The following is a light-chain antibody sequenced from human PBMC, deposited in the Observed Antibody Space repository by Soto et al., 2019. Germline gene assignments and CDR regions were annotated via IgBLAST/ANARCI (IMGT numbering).Light chain of an antibody. Sequence: EIVMTQSPATLSVSAGERATLSCRASQNVNTNLAWYQQKPGQAPRLLLYYASSRGTGIPARFSGSWSGTEFTLTISSLQSEDFAVYYCQQYNNWPLTFGGGTKVEIK. J-gene: IGKJ4*01. CDR3: QQYNNWPLT. CDR1: QNVNTN. V-gene: IGKV3-15*01. CDR2: YAS.